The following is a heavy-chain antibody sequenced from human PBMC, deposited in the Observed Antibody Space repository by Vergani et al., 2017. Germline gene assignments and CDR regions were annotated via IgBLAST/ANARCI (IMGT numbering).Heavy chain of an antibody. Sequence: QVQLVQSGAEVKKPGATVKISCKASGYTFTGYYMHWVRQAPGQGLEWMGWINPNSGGTNYAQKFQGRVTMTRDTSISTAYMELSRLRSDDTAVYYCFAYCSGGSCYSGLGDYWGQGTLVTVSS. D-gene: IGHD2-15*01. J-gene: IGHJ4*02. CDR1: GYTFTGYY. CDR3: FAYCSGGSCYSGLGDY. CDR2: INPNSGGT. V-gene: IGHV1-2*02.